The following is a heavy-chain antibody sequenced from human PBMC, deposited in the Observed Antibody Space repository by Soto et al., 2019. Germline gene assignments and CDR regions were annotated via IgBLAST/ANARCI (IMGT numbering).Heavy chain of an antibody. CDR2: ISPSDSRT. D-gene: IGHD6-19*01. CDR1: GYTLTSYY. V-gene: IGHV1-46*01. Sequence: ASVKVSCKASGYTLTSYYIHWVRQAPGLGLEWMGIISPSDSRTSYAQRFQGRVTMTRDTSTSTVYMELSSLRSDDTAVYYCAREISGWTFDYWGQGTLVTVSS. J-gene: IGHJ4*02. CDR3: AREISGWTFDY.